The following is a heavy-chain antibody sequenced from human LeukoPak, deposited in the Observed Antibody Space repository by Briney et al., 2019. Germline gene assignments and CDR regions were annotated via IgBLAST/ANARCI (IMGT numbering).Heavy chain of an antibody. D-gene: IGHD3-16*02. CDR1: GGSFSGYY. J-gene: IGHJ5*02. Sequence: SETLSLTCAVYGGSFSGYYWSWIRQPPGKGLEWIGEINHSGSTNYNPSLKSRVTISVDTSKNQFSLKLSSVTAEDTAVYYCARAFFRLGELSLYRYNWFDPWGQGTLVTVSS. CDR3: ARAFFRLGELSLYRYNWFDP. V-gene: IGHV4-34*01. CDR2: INHSGST.